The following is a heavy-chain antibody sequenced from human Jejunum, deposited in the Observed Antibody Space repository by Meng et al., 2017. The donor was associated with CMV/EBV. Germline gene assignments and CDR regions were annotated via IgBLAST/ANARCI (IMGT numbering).Heavy chain of an antibody. CDR2: ISYDGSKE. V-gene: IGHV3-30-3*01. Sequence: VQRVGSGGGVVQPGRSLRLSCAASGFTFSSYGMHWVRQAPGKGLEWVAVISYDGSKEYYADSVKGRFTISRDNSKNTLYLQMNSLRAEDTAVYYCARGRGPLEYYFDYWGQGTLVTVSS. CDR3: ARGRGPLEYYFDY. D-gene: IGHD3-3*01. J-gene: IGHJ4*02. CDR1: GFTFSSYG.